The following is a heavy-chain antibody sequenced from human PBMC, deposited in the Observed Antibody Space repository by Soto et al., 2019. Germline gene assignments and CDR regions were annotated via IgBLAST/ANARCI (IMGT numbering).Heavy chain of an antibody. V-gene: IGHV1-3*01. CDR2: INPGNGNT. D-gene: IGHD3-22*01. CDR3: ARGGYFDSSNYLAY. Sequence: ASVKVSCKASGYTFTSYGINWVRQAPGRGLEWMGWINPGNGNTKYSQQFQGRVIIDRDTSASAAYMELSSLRSEDTAVYYCARGGYFDSSNYLAYWGLGTLVTVSS. J-gene: IGHJ4*02. CDR1: GYTFTSYG.